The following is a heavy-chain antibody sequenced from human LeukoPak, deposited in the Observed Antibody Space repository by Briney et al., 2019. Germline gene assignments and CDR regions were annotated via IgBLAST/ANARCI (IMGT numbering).Heavy chain of an antibody. Sequence: SETLSLTCTVSGGSISSYYWSWIRQPPGKGLEWIGYIYTSGSTNYNPSLKRRVTISVDTSKNQFSLKLSSVTAADTAVYYCARHMGYSYGHAWFDPWGQGTLVTVSS. CDR1: GGSISSYY. D-gene: IGHD5-18*01. CDR2: IYTSGST. CDR3: ARHMGYSYGHAWFDP. V-gene: IGHV4-4*09. J-gene: IGHJ5*02.